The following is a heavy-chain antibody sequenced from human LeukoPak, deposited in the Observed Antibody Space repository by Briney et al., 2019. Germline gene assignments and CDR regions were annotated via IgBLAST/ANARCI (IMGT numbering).Heavy chain of an antibody. CDR1: GFTFSSYW. J-gene: IGHJ3*02. CDR3: ARASRYAFDI. Sequence: PGGSLRLSCAASGFTFSSYWMHWVRQAPGKGLVWVSRISNDGSTTTYADSVKGRITISRDNAKNTLYLQMDSLRDDDTAVYYCARASRYAFDIWGQGTLVTDSS. CDR2: ISNDGSTT. V-gene: IGHV3-74*03. D-gene: IGHD6-13*01.